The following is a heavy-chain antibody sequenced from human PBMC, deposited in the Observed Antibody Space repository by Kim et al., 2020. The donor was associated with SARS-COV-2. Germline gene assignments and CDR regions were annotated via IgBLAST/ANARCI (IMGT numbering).Heavy chain of an antibody. CDR1: GDSISSGGFY. Sequence: SETLSLTCSVSGDSISSGGFYWTWIRQHPGKGLEWIGYIYYSGSTYYNPSLKSRVTMSIDTSKNQFSLKLSSVTAADTAVYYCARSSYYDKSGYLNYGMDVWGQGTTVTVSS. J-gene: IGHJ6*02. CDR3: ARSSYYDKSGYLNYGMDV. D-gene: IGHD3-22*01. CDR2: IYYSGST. V-gene: IGHV4-31*03.